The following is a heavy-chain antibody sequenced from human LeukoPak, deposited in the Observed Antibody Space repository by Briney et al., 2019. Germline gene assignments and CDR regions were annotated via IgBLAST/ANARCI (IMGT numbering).Heavy chain of an antibody. Sequence: SETLSLTCTVSGGSISSSSYYWSWIRQPPGKGLEWIGYIFYSGNTSYNPSLKSRVTISVDTSKNQFSLKLNSVTAADTAVYYCARHQLGYYYGMDVWGQGTTVTVSS. CDR3: ARHQLGYYYGMDV. CDR2: IFYSGNT. V-gene: IGHV4-61*05. J-gene: IGHJ6*02. CDR1: GGSISSSSYY. D-gene: IGHD3-16*01.